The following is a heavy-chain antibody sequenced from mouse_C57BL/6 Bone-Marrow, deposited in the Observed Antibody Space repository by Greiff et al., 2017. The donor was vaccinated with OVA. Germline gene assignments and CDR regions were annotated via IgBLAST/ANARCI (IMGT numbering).Heavy chain of an antibody. Sequence: QLQESGPELVKPGASVTISCKASGYSFTDYNMNWVKQSNGKSLEWIGVINPNNGTTSYNQKFKGKATLTVDQSSSTAYMQLNSLTSEDSAVYYCAKNEYDVGYFDYWGQGTTLTVSS. D-gene: IGHD2-4*01. CDR2: INPNNGTT. CDR3: AKNEYDVGYFDY. CDR1: GYSFTDYN. V-gene: IGHV1-39*01. J-gene: IGHJ2*01.